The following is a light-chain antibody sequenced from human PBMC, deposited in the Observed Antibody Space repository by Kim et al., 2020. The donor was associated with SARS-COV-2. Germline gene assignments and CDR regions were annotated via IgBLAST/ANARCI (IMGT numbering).Light chain of an antibody. J-gene: IGKJ4*01. CDR3: QQYGSSPLT. CDR1: LSVSSSY. CDR2: GAS. V-gene: IGKV3-20*01. Sequence: EIVLTQSPGTLSLSPGDRATLSCRASLSVSSSYLAWYQQKPGQAPRLLIYGASSRATGIPDRFSGSGSGTDFTLTISRLEPEDFAVYYCQQYGSSPLTFGGGTKVDIK.